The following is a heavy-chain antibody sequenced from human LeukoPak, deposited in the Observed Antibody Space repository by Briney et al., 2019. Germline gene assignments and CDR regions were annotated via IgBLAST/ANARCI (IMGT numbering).Heavy chain of an antibody. CDR2: IYSGGST. V-gene: IGHV3-66*01. CDR3: ASPNPRIAARPYYYYYMDV. J-gene: IGHJ6*03. D-gene: IGHD6-6*01. Sequence: GGSLRLSCAASGFTVSSNYMSWVRQAPGKGLEWVSVIYSGGSTYYADSVKGRFTISRDNSKNTLYLQMNSLRAEDTAVYYCASPNPRIAARPYYYYYMDVWGKGTTVTVSS. CDR1: GFTVSSNY.